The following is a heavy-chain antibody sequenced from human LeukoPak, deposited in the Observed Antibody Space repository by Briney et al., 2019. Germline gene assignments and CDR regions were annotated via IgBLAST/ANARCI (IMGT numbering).Heavy chain of an antibody. CDR3: ARTVRPQLYSGYDYPDY. D-gene: IGHD5-12*01. J-gene: IGHJ4*02. CDR2: ISSGTSYT. Sequence: GGSLRLSCAASGFTFGDYYMSWIRQAPGKGLEWASYISSGTSYTNYADSVKGRFTISRDNAKNSLYLQMNSLRAEDTAVYYCARTVRPQLYSGYDYPDYWGQGTLVTVSS. V-gene: IGHV3-11*03. CDR1: GFTFGDYY.